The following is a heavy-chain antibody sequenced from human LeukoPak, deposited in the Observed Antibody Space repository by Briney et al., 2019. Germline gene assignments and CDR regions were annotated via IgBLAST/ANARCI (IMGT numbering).Heavy chain of an antibody. J-gene: IGHJ6*02. D-gene: IGHD3-10*01. V-gene: IGHV3-30-3*01. CDR1: GFTFSSYA. CDR2: ISYDGSNK. CDR3: AKGDQVFMDV. Sequence: PGRSLRLSCAASGFTFSSYAMHWVRQAPGKGLEWVAVISYDGSNKYYADSVKGRFTISRDNSKNTLYLQMNSLRAEDTAVYYCAKGDQVFMDVWGQGTTVTVSS.